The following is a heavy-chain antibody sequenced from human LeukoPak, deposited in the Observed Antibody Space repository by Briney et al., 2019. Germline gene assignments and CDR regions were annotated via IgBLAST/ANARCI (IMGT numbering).Heavy chain of an antibody. J-gene: IGHJ4*02. CDR3: ARGADCGSDCSSRRRDFDY. V-gene: IGHV3-66*02. D-gene: IGHD2-21*01. CDR1: GFNVNTNY. CDR2: IYSGGGT. Sequence: GGSLRLSYAASGFNVNTNYMTWVRQAPGKGLEWVSIIYSGGGTYYADSVKGRFTISRDNSKNTLYLQMNSLRSEDTAVYYCARGADCGSDCSSRRRDFDYWGQGTLVTVSS.